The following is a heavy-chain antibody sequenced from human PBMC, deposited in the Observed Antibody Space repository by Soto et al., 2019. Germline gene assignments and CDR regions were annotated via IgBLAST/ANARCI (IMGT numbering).Heavy chain of an antibody. CDR3: ASRAVVAAIYYFDY. J-gene: IGHJ4*02. D-gene: IGHD5-12*01. V-gene: IGHV3-53*01. Sequence: GGSLRLSCAASGFTVSSKYMSWVRQAPGKGLEWVSIIRSGGTTYYADSVKGRFTISRDSSKNTLYLQMNSLRAEDTAVYYCASRAVVAAIYYFDYWGQGTLVTVSS. CDR1: GFTVSSKY. CDR2: IRSGGTT.